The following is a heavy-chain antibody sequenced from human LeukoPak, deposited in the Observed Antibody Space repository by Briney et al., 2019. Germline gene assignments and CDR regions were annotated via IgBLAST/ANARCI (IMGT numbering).Heavy chain of an antibody. Sequence: PSETLSLTCTVSGGSISSSYYWGWIRQPPGQGLEWIGNIYYSGSTYYNPSLKSRVTISVDTSKKQLSLRLSSVTAADTAVYYCAKEAPTDYAFDIWGQGTMVTVS. CDR1: GGSISSSYY. CDR3: AKEAPTDYAFDI. J-gene: IGHJ3*02. V-gene: IGHV4-39*07. CDR2: IYYSGST. D-gene: IGHD3/OR15-3a*01.